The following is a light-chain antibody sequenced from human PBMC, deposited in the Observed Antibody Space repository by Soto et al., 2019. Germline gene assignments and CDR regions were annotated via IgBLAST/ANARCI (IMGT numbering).Light chain of an antibody. CDR3: QLWDSANDHVL. Sequence: SYELTQPPSVSVAPGQTGRISCGGDSIGSKSVHWYQQKPGQAPVLVIYYDSDRPSGIPERFSGSNSGNTATLTISRVEAGDEADYSCQLWDSANDHVLFGGGTKLTVL. J-gene: IGLJ2*01. CDR1: SIGSKS. CDR2: YDS. V-gene: IGLV3-21*04.